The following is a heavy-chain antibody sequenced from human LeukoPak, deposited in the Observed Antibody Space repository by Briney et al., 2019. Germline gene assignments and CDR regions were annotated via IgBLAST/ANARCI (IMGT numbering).Heavy chain of an antibody. CDR2: ISGGGETT. Sequence: GGSLRLSCAASGFAFNNYAMNWVRQAPGRGLEWVSSISGGGETTYYADSAKGRFTISRDNSQNTLYLQMNGLRAEDTAVYYCARDYADYVGYFFFDYWGQGTLVTVSS. J-gene: IGHJ4*02. CDR3: ARDYADYVGYFFFDY. CDR1: GFAFNNYA. V-gene: IGHV3-23*01. D-gene: IGHD4-17*01.